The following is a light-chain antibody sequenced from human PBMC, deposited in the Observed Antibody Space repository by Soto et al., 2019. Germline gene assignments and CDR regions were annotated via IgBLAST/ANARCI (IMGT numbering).Light chain of an antibody. CDR1: QTITTY. CDR2: DAS. CDR3: QQYNRYST. J-gene: IGKJ1*01. Sequence: DIVMMQSPTALSASVVGCVASTFRASQTITTYLSWFQQKPGKAPKLLIYDASSLESGVPSRFSGSGSGTEFTLTISSLQPDDFATYLCQQYNRYSTFGQGTKVDIK. V-gene: IGKV1-5*01.